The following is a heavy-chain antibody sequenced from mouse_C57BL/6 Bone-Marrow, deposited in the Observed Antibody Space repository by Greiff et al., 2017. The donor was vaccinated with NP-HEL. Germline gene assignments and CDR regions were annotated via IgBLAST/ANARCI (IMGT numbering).Heavy chain of an antibody. CDR1: GYTFTDYY. Sequence: VQLQQSGPVLVKPGASVKMSCKASGYTFTDYYMNWVKQSHGKSLEWIGVINPYNGGTSYNQKFKGKATLTVDKSSSTAYMELNSLTSEDSAVYYCARANGAWFAYWGQGTLVTVSA. V-gene: IGHV1-19*01. CDR2: INPYNGGT. J-gene: IGHJ3*01. CDR3: ARANGAWFAY.